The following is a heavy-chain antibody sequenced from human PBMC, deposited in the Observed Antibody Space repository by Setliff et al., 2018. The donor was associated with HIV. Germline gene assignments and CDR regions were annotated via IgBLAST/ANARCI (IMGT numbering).Heavy chain of an antibody. V-gene: IGHV3-66*01. J-gene: IGHJ6*03. CDR3: VKARVDGDYYYYYYMDV. CDR2: ISGGST. Sequence: GGSLRLSCAASGFTVSSNEMSWVRQAPGKGPEWVSSISGGSTYYADSRKGRFTISRDNSKNTLYLQMNSLRAEDTAVYYCVKARVDGDYYYYYYMDVWGKGTTVTVSS. CDR1: GFTVSSNE. D-gene: IGHD4-17*01.